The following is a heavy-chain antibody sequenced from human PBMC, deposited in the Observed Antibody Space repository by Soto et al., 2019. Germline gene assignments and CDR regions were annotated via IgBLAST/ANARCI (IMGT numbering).Heavy chain of an antibody. CDR2: INHSGST. D-gene: IGHD2-2*01. V-gene: IGHV4-34*01. Sequence: SDTLSLTCAVYCGSFSGYYWSWIRQPPGKGLEWIGEINHSGSTNYNPSLKSRVTISVDTSKNQFSLKLSSVTAADTAVYYCARTSLVPAAYSTVPKYYYYYGMDVWGQGTTVTVTS. CDR3: ARTSLVPAAYSTVPKYYYYYGMDV. J-gene: IGHJ6*02. CDR1: CGSFSGYY.